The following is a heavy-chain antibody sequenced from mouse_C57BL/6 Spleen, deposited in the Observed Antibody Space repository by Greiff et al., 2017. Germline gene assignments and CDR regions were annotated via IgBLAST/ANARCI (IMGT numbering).Heavy chain of an antibody. CDR1: GFTFSDYY. CDR3: ARHGDYGSRGMFAY. Sequence: EVQLVESGGGLVQPGGSLKLSCAASGFTFSDYYMYWVRQTPEKRLEWVAYISNGGGSTYYPDTVKGRFTISRDNAKNTLYLQMSRLKSEDTAMYYCARHGDYGSRGMFAYWGQGTLVTVSA. V-gene: IGHV5-12*01. CDR2: ISNGGGST. D-gene: IGHD1-1*01. J-gene: IGHJ3*01.